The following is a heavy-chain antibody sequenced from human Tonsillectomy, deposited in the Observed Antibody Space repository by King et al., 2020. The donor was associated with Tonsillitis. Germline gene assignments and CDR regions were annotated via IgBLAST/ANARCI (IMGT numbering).Heavy chain of an antibody. CDR2: ISGSDGST. CDR1: GFTFSSYA. D-gene: IGHD6-19*01. CDR3: SNPPCGWDMYYFDY. Sequence: VQLVESGGGLVQPGGSLRLSCAASGFTFSSYAMSWVRQAPGKGLEWVSTISGSDGSTYYTDSVKGRFTISRDNSKNTLYLQVSSLRAEDTAVYYCSNPPCGWDMYYFDYWGQGTLVTVSS. V-gene: IGHV3-23*04. J-gene: IGHJ4*02.